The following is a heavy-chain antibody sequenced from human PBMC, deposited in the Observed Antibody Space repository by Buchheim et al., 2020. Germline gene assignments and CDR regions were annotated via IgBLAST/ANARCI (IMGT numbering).Heavy chain of an antibody. D-gene: IGHD3-10*01. J-gene: IGHJ6*02. CDR2: MNPNSGNT. CDR3: ARGGVHVRGVNQYYYYYGMDV. CDR1: GYTFTSYD. V-gene: IGHV1-8*01. Sequence: QVQLVQSGAEVKKPGASVKVSCKASGYTFTSYDINWVRQATGQGLEWMGWMNPNSGNTGYAQKFQGRVTMTRNTSISTAYMELRSLRSEDTAVYYCARGGVHVRGVNQYYYYYGMDVWGQGTT.